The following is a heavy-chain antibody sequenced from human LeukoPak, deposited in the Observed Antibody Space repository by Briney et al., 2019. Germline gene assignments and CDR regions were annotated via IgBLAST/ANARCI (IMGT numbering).Heavy chain of an antibody. CDR2: ISAYNGNT. CDR1: GYTFTSYG. D-gene: IGHD3-9*01. Sequence: ASVKVSCKASGYTFTSYGISWVRQAPGQGLEWMGWISAYNGNTNYAQKLQGRVTMTTDTSTSTAYMELRSLRSDDTAVYYCARRTAYDILTGCADYWGQGTLVTVSS. CDR3: ARRTAYDILTGCADY. J-gene: IGHJ4*02. V-gene: IGHV1-18*01.